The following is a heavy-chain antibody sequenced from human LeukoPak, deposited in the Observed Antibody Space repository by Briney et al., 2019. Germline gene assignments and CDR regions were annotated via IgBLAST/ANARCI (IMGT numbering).Heavy chain of an antibody. CDR1: GYTFTGYY. CDR3: ARDGDYYDSSGYTDY. V-gene: IGHV1-2*02. CDR2: INPNSGGT. J-gene: IGHJ4*02. D-gene: IGHD3-22*01. Sequence: ASVKVSCKASGYTFTGYYMHWVRQAPGQGLEWMGWINPNSGGTNYAQKFQGRVTMTRDTSISTAYMELSRLRSDDTAVYYCARDGDYYDSSGYTDYWGQGTLVTVSS.